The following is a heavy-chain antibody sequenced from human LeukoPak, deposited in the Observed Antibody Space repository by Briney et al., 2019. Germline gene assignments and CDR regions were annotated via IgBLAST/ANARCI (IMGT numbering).Heavy chain of an antibody. J-gene: IGHJ6*03. D-gene: IGHD3-10*01. CDR3: TTSGQLGSGSYYYYYMDV. CDR2: IKSKTDGGTT. CDR1: GFTFSNAW. V-gene: IGHV3-15*01. Sequence: GGSLRLSCTASGFTFSNAWMSWVRQAPGKGLEWVGRIKSKTDGGTTDYAAPVKGRFTISRDDSKSTLYLQMNSVKTEDTAVYYCTTSGQLGSGSYYYYYMDVWGKGTTVTVSS.